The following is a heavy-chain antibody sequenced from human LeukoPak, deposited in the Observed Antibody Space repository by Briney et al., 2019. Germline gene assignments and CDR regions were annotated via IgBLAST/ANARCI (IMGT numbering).Heavy chain of an antibody. V-gene: IGHV3-30*18. CDR1: GFTFSNYG. Sequence: GGSLRLSCAASGFTFSNYGMHWVRQAPGKGLEWVAVMSNDGSNKDYADSVKGRFTISRDNSKNTLYLQMNSLRGDDTAVYYCAKPLHYYHSNAAWYFDLWGRGTLVTVSS. D-gene: IGHD3-22*01. J-gene: IGHJ2*01. CDR3: AKPLHYYHSNAAWYFDL. CDR2: MSNDGSNK.